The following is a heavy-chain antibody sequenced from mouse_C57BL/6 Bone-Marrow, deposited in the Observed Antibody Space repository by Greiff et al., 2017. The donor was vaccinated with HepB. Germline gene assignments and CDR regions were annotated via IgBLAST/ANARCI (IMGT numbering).Heavy chain of an antibody. CDR2: IYPGSGST. D-gene: IGHD1-1*01. CDR3: AYYGSSYDYAMDY. V-gene: IGHV1-55*01. Sequence: VQLQQPGAELVKPGASVKMSCKASGYTFTSYWITWVKQRPGQGLEWIGDIYPGSGSTNYNEKFKSKATLTVDTSSSTAYMQLSSLTSEDSAVYYCAYYGSSYDYAMDYWGQGTSVTVSS. J-gene: IGHJ4*01. CDR1: GYTFTSYW.